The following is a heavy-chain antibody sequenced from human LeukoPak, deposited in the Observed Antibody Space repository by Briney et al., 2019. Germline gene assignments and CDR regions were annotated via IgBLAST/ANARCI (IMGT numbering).Heavy chain of an antibody. D-gene: IGHD3-3*01. V-gene: IGHV4-39*01. Sequence: SGTLSLTCAVSGGSMNSRTYSWGWTRQPPGKGLEWIGSVYHGGNTYSDPSLKSRVTISVDTSKNQFSLRLTSVTAADTAVYYCARRETIFDGFDIRAKGQWSPSLQ. CDR2: VYHGGNT. CDR3: ARRETIFDGFD. J-gene: IGHJ3*02. CDR1: GGSMNSRTYS.